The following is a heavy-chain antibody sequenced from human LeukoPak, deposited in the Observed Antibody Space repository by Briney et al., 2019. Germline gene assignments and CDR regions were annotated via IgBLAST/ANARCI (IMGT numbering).Heavy chain of an antibody. V-gene: IGHV1-8*01. Sequence: GASVKVSCKASGYTFTSYDINWVRQATGQGLEWMGWMNPNSGNTGYAQKFQGRVTMTRNTSISTAYMELSSLRSEDTAVYYCARGYGDYVSSYFDYWGQGTLVTVSS. CDR3: ARGYGDYVSSYFDY. D-gene: IGHD4-17*01. CDR1: GYTFTSYD. CDR2: MNPNSGNT. J-gene: IGHJ4*02.